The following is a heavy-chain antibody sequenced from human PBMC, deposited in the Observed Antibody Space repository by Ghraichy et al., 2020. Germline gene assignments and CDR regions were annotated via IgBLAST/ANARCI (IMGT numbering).Heavy chain of an antibody. CDR3: ARQQLTIFGVVSTPYFDF. CDR1: GDSITSNYYH. Sequence: SETLSLTCTVSGDSITSNYYHWGWIRQPPGKGLEWIGSVFYRGNSYYNPSLKSRVTMSADTSKNQFSLSLRSVTAADTAVYYCARQQLTIFGVVSTPYFDFWGQGALVTVSS. CDR2: VFYRGNS. J-gene: IGHJ4*02. V-gene: IGHV4-39*01. D-gene: IGHD3-3*01.